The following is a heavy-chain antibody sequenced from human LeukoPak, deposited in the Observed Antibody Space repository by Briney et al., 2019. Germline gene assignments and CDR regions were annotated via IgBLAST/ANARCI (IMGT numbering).Heavy chain of an antibody. Sequence: ASVKVSCKASGYTFTSFGISWVRQAPGQGLEWMGWISAYNGNTDYAQKLQGRVTMTTDTSTSTAYMELRSLRSDDTATYYCARDVGLVVIHHDAFDIWGQGTMVTVSS. J-gene: IGHJ3*02. CDR3: ARDVGLVVIHHDAFDI. CDR2: ISAYNGNT. CDR1: GYTFTSFG. D-gene: IGHD3-22*01. V-gene: IGHV1-18*01.